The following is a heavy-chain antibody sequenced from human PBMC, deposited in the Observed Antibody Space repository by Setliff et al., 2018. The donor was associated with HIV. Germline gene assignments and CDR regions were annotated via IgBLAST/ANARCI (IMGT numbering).Heavy chain of an antibody. V-gene: IGHV1-46*01. J-gene: IGHJ5*02. CDR2: INPSGTYT. D-gene: IGHD2-15*01. CDR1: GDTFTNYY. Sequence: ASVKVSCKTSGDTFTNYYMHWVRQAPVQGPEWLGIINPSGTYTSYAQTFQGRVTMTRDTCTTTVYMELSGLRSEDTAVYFCARSLGGLAVPSKNHFDPWGQGTQFTASS. CDR3: ARSLGGLAVPSKNHFDP.